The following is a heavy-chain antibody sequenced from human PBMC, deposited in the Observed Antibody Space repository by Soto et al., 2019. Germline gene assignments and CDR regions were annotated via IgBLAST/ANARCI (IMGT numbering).Heavy chain of an antibody. J-gene: IGHJ6*02. V-gene: IGHV3-30*18. CDR2: ISYDGSNK. CDR1: GFTFSSYG. D-gene: IGHD6-6*01. CDR3: AKVVEDSSSSVFDYYYGMDV. Sequence: QVQLVESGGGVVQPGRSLRLSCAASGFTFSSYGMHWVRQAPGKGLEWVAVISYDGSNKYYADSVKGRFTISRDNSKNTLYPQMNSLRAEDTAVYYCAKVVEDSSSSVFDYYYGMDVWGQGTTVTVSS.